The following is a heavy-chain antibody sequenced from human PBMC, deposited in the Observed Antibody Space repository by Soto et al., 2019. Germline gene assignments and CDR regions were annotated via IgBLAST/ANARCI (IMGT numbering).Heavy chain of an antibody. CDR2: ISGSGGST. V-gene: IGHV3-23*01. Sequence: GSLRLSCAASGFTFSSYAMSWVRQAPGKGLEWVSAISGSGGSTYYADSVKGRFTISRDNSKNTLYLQMNSLRAEDTAVYYCAKGRGLSGGSCYRRDYFYYWGKGSLVTVSS. CDR3: AKGRGLSGGSCYRRDYFYY. CDR1: GFTFSSYA. J-gene: IGHJ4*02. D-gene: IGHD2-15*01.